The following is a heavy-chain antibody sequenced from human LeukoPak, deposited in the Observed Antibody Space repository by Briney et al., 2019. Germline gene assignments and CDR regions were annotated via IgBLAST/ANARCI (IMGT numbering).Heavy chain of an antibody. J-gene: IGHJ4*02. V-gene: IGHV1-2*06. CDR1: GYTFTGYY. D-gene: IGHD6-19*01. CDR3: ARFSSGWYGEGNPVDY. CDR2: INPNSGGT. Sequence: ASVKVSCKASGYTFTGYYMHWVRQAPGQGLEWMGRINPNSGGTNYAQKFQGRVTMTRDTSISTAYMELSRLRSDDTAVYYCARFSSGWYGEGNPVDYWGQGTLVTVSS.